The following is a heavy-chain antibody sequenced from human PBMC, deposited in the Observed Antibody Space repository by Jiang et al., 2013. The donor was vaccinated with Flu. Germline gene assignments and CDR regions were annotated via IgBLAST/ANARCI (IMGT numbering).Heavy chain of an antibody. CDR1: GYSFTSYW. D-gene: IGHD1-26*01. CDR3: AISVGATMGAFDI. CDR2: IYPGDSDT. J-gene: IGHJ3*02. Sequence: GYSFTSYWIGWVRQMPGKGLEWMGIIYPGDSDTRYSPSFQGQVTISADKSISTAYLQWSSLKASDTAMYYCAISVGATMGAFDIWGQGTMVTVSS. V-gene: IGHV5-51*01.